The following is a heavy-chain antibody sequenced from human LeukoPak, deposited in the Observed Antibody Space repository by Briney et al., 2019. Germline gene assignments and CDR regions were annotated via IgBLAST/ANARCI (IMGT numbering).Heavy chain of an antibody. V-gene: IGHV3-7*01. CDR2: ISQDGSET. Sequence: GGSLRLSCAASGFTFTNYWMTWVRQAPGKGPEWVANISQDGSETNYVDSVRGRFTIARDNTKNSLYLQMTSLRGEDTAVYYCASRAGKPGNTPWCFDYWGQGALVTV. J-gene: IGHJ4*02. CDR3: ASRAGKPGNTPWCFDY. CDR1: GFTFTNYW. D-gene: IGHD1-7*01.